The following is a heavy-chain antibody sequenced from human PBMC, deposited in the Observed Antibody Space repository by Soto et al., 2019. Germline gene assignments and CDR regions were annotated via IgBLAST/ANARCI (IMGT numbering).Heavy chain of an antibody. D-gene: IGHD4-4*01. CDR3: ARHLHSDSVHISPVSPDY. CDR1: GYSFLSYW. CDR2: IYPGDSNT. J-gene: IGHJ4*01. V-gene: IGHV5-51*01. Sequence: GESLKISCKTSGYSFLSYWIGWVLQIPWKGLEWMGIIYPGDSNTRYSPSFQGQVTISADKSISTAFLQWSSLKAADSAMYYCARHLHSDSVHISPVSPDYWGQGTLVTVSS.